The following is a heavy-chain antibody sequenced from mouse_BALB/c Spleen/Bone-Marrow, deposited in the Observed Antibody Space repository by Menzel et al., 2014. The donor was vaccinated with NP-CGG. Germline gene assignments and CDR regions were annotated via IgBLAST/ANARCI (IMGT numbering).Heavy chain of an antibody. CDR1: GFNIKDTY. CDR2: VDPANGNT. Sequence: EVKLVESGAELVKPGASVKLFCTASGFNIKDTYMHWVKQRPEQGLEWIGRVDPANGNTKYDPKFQGKATITADTSSNTAYLQLSSLTSEDTAVYYCARYRLGTYFDYWGQGTTLTVSS. D-gene: IGHD2-14*01. CDR3: ARYRLGTYFDY. J-gene: IGHJ2*01. V-gene: IGHV14-3*02.